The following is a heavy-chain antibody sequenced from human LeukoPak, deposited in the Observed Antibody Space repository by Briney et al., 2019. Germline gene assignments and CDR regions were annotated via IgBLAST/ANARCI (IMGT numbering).Heavy chain of an antibody. CDR1: GGSISSYY. D-gene: IGHD6-13*01. J-gene: IGHJ4*02. Sequence: PSETLSLTCTVSGGSISSYYWSWIRQPPGKGLEWIGYIYYSGSTNYNPALKSRVTISVDTSKNQFSMKLSSVTAADPAVYYCARAVAAAGFFDYWGQGTLVTVSS. CDR2: IYYSGST. V-gene: IGHV4-59*01. CDR3: ARAVAAAGFFDY.